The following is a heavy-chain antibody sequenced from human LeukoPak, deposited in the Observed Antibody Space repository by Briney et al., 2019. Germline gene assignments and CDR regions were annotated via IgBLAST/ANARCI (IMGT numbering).Heavy chain of an antibody. CDR2: VYYSGTT. D-gene: IGHD1-26*01. J-gene: IGHJ4*02. CDR3: ASPGVGAFDY. CDR1: GGSISTKNYF. Sequence: SETLSLTCTVSGGSISTKNYFWGWIRQPPGKGLEWIGSVYYSGTTSYNPSLKSRVTISVDTSNNQFSLKLNSVTAADTAVYYCASPGVGAFDYWGQGILVSVSS. V-gene: IGHV4-39*01.